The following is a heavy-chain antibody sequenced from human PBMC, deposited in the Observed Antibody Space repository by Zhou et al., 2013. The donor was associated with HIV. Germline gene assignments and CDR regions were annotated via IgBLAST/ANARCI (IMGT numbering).Heavy chain of an antibody. CDR2: IIPIFGTS. D-gene: IGHD3-10*01. CDR3: GRDKGWIPXSGRLYYMDV. CDR1: GDSFSRHA. Sequence: QVQLVQSGAEVKKPGSSAKVSCKASGDSFSRHAITWVRQARGQGLEWVGGIIPIFGTSTYAQKFQGRVSITTDESTTTAYMELNRLTSEDTAVYYCGRDKGWIPXSGRLYYMDVVGRRGPRSPSP. J-gene: IGHJ6*03. V-gene: IGHV1-69*05.